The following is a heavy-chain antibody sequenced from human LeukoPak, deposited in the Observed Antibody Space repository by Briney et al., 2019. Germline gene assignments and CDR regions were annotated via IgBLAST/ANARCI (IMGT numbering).Heavy chain of an antibody. Sequence: GGSLRLPCAASGFTFSSYAMSWVRQAPGKGLEWVSAISGSGGSTYYADSVKGRFTISRDNSKNTLYLQMNSLRAEDTAVYYCAKVGGEIVVVVAAQISFDYWGQGTLVTVSS. J-gene: IGHJ4*02. D-gene: IGHD2-15*01. V-gene: IGHV3-23*01. CDR2: ISGSGGST. CDR3: AKVGGEIVVVVAAQISFDY. CDR1: GFTFSSYA.